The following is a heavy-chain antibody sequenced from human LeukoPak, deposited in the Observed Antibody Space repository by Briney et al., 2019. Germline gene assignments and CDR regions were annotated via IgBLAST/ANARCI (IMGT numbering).Heavy chain of an antibody. J-gene: IGHJ4*02. CDR2: ISWNSGSI. CDR3: AKGTYSGNYYAVDY. CDR1: GFTFDDCA. Sequence: GRSLRLSCAASGFTFDDCAMQWVRQALGKGLEWVSSISWNSGSIGYADSVKGRFTISRDNAKNSLYLQMNSLRAEDTALYYCAKGTYSGNYYAVDYWGQGTLVTVSS. D-gene: IGHD1-26*01. V-gene: IGHV3-9*01.